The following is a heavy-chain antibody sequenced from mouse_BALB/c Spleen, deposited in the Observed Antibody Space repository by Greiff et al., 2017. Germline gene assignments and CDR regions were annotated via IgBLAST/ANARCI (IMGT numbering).Heavy chain of an antibody. CDR1: GYTFTSYY. V-gene: IGHV1S81*02. CDR2: INPSNGGT. J-gene: IGHJ1*01. CDR3: TRTEYIYGNYWYFDV. Sequence: QVQLQQSGPELVKPGASVRISCKASGYTFTSYYMYWVKQRPGQGLEWIGGINPSNGGTNFNEKFKSKATLTVDKSSSTAYMQLSSLTSEDSAVYYCTRTEYIYGNYWYFDVWGAGTTVTVSS. D-gene: IGHD2-1*01.